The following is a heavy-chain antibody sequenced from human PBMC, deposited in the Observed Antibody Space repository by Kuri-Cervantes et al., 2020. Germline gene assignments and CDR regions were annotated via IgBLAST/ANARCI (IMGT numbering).Heavy chain of an antibody. V-gene: IGHV2-26*01. D-gene: IGHD2-15*01. CDR3: AHSGHRAYGMDV. CDR2: IFSNDEK. Sequence: SGPTLVKPTETLTLTCTVSGFSLSNARMGVSWIRQPPGKALEWLAHIFSNDEKSYSTSLKSRLTISKDTSKSQVVLTMTNMDPVDTATYYCAHSGHRAYGMDVWGQGTTVTVSS. CDR1: GFSLSNARMG. J-gene: IGHJ6*02.